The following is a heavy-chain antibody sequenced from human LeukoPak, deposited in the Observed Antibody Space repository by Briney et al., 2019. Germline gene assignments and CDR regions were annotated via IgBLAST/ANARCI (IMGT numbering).Heavy chain of an antibody. J-gene: IGHJ4*02. CDR1: GFTFSSYA. D-gene: IGHD6-19*01. CDR3: AKDSSSGWYGGYFDY. Sequence: GSLRLSCAASGFTFSSYAMSWVRQAPGKGLEWVSAISGSGGSTYYADSVKGRFTISRDNSKNTLYLQMNSLRAEDTAVYYCAKDSSSGWYGGYFDYWGQGTLVTVSS. CDR2: ISGSGGST. V-gene: IGHV3-23*01.